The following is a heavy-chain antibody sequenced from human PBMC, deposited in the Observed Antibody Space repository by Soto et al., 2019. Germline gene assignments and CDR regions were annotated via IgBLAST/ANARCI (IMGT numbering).Heavy chain of an antibody. CDR3: ARGPQDTGYYDYYYMDG. CDR2: IYYSGST. Sequence: QVQLQESGPGLVKPSETLSLTCTVSGGSISSYYWSWIRQPPGKGLEWIGYIYYSGSTNYNPSLKSRVTISVDTSKNQFSLKLSSVSAADTAVYYCARGPQDTGYYDYYYMDGWGKGTTVTVSS. V-gene: IGHV4-59*01. J-gene: IGHJ6*03. CDR1: GGSISSYY.